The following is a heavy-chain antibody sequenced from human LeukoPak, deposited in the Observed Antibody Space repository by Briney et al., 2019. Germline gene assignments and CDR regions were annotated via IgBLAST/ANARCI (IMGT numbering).Heavy chain of an antibody. CDR3: ARRSSEQHLSWFDP. J-gene: IGHJ5*02. V-gene: IGHV1-18*01. Sequence: ASVKVSCKASGYTFTSYGISWVRRAPGQGLEWMGWISAYNGNTNYAQKLQGRVTMTTDTSTSTAYMELRSLRSDDTAVYYCARRSSEQHLSWFDPWGQGTLVTVSS. D-gene: IGHD6-13*01. CDR1: GYTFTSYG. CDR2: ISAYNGNT.